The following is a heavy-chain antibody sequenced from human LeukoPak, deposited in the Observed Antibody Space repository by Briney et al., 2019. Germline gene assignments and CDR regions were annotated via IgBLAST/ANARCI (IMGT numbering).Heavy chain of an antibody. D-gene: IGHD3-10*01. Sequence: GGSLRLSCAASGFTVSSNYMSWVRQAPGKGLEGVAVIYSGGSTYYADSVKGRFTISRDNPKNTLYLQMNSLRAEDTAVYYCARDYNGDDGYFDLWGRGTLVTVSS. CDR1: GFTVSSNY. J-gene: IGHJ2*01. CDR2: IYSGGST. CDR3: ARDYNGDDGYFDL. V-gene: IGHV3-66*02.